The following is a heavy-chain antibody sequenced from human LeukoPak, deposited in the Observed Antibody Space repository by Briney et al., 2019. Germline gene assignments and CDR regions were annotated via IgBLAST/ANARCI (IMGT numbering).Heavy chain of an antibody. J-gene: IGHJ6*02. D-gene: IGHD4-17*01. V-gene: IGHV4-31*03. CDR2: IYYSGST. CDR1: GGSISSGGYY. Sequence: PSETLSLTCTVSGGSISSGGYYWSWIRQHPGKGLEWIGYIYYSGSTYYNPSLKSRVTISVDTSKNQFSLKLSSVTAADTAVYYCARDHDYSDPQPTYYYYGMDVWGQGTTVTVSS. CDR3: ARDHDYSDPQPTYYYYGMDV.